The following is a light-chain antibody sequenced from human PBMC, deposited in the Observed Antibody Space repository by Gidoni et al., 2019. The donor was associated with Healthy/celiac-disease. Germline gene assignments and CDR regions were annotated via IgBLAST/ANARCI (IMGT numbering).Light chain of an antibody. CDR2: AAS. V-gene: IGKV1-39*01. J-gene: IGKJ3*01. CDR3: QQSYSTPFT. CDR1: QSISSY. Sequence: DIQMTQSPSSLSASVGDRVTITCLASQSISSYLNWYQQKPGKAPKLLIYAASSLQSGVPSMFRGSGSGTDFTLTISSLQPEDFATYYCQQSYSTPFTFGPGTKVDIK.